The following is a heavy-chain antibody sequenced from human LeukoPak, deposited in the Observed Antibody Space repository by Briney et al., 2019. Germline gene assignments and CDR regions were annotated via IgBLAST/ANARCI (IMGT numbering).Heavy chain of an antibody. Sequence: SVKVSCKASGGTFSSYAISWVRQAPGQGLEWMGGIIPIFGTANYAQKFQGRVTITADESTSTDYMELSSLRSEDTAVYYCARGLSGVWSGYYAPLDNWFDPWGQGTLVTVSS. CDR1: GGTFSSYA. CDR3: ARGLSGVWSGYYAPLDNWFDP. J-gene: IGHJ5*02. CDR2: IIPIFGTA. V-gene: IGHV1-69*13. D-gene: IGHD3-3*01.